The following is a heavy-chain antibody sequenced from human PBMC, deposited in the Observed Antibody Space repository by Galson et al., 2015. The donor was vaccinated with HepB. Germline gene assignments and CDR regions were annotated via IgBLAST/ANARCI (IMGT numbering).Heavy chain of an antibody. J-gene: IGHJ6*02. Sequence: SVKVSCKASGGTFSSYAISWVRQAPGQGLEWMGGIIPIFGTANYAQKFQGRVTITADKSTSTAYMELSSLRSEDTAVYYCASARFDKTTDYYYYYGMDVWGQGTTVTVSS. CDR1: GGTFSSYA. D-gene: IGHD1-1*01. CDR3: ASARFDKTTDYYYYYGMDV. CDR2: IIPIFGTA. V-gene: IGHV1-69*06.